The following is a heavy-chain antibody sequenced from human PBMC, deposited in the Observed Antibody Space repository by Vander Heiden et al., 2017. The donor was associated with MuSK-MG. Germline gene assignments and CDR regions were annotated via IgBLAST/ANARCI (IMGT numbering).Heavy chain of an antibody. J-gene: IGHJ4*02. CDR1: GGSLSDYS. V-gene: IGHV4-34*01. CDR3: AGSVPGKTVADGLRDY. CDR2: IKRIGST. Sequence: QVQLQQWGAGLLKPSETLSLTCAVYGGSLSDYSWSWISQPPGKGLEWIGEIKRIGSTNYNPSLKSRVTMSVDTSKNQFSLRLSSATEAETAVYYWAGSVPGKTVADGLRDYWGQVNLV. D-gene: IGHD6-19*01.